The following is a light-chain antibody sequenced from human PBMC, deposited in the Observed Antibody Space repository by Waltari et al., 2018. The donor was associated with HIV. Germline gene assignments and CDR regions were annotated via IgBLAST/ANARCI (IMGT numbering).Light chain of an antibody. V-gene: IGKV4-1*01. CDR2: WAP. CDR3: HQYYSTPYT. Sequence: DIVMTQSPDSLTVFLGERATINCKSSQSCLYSSNNKNYLAWYQQKAGQPPKLLIYWAPTRASGVPDGFSASGSGTDFSLTISSLQAEDVAVYYCHQYYSTPYTFGQGTKLEIK. CDR1: QSCLYSSNNKNY. J-gene: IGKJ2*01.